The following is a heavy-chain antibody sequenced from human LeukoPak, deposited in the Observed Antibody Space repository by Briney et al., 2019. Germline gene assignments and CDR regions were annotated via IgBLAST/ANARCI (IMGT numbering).Heavy chain of an antibody. J-gene: IGHJ4*02. V-gene: IGHV3-23*01. CDR2: ISPSGDIT. CDR1: GFTFSNDG. CDR3: ARDSGWLRFHY. Sequence: GGSLRLSCAGYGFTFSNDGMNWVRQAAGRGLEWVSGISPSGDITYYIDSVKGRFTISRDNSKNTFYLQMNSLRAEDTAVYYCARDSGWLRFHYWGQGTLVTVSS. D-gene: IGHD5-12*01.